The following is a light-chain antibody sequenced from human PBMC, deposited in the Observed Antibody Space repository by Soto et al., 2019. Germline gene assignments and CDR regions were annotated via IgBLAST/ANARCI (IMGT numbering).Light chain of an antibody. CDR2: GNS. CDR1: SSNIGARYD. CDR3: QSYDSSLSGVV. J-gene: IGLJ2*01. V-gene: IGLV1-40*01. Sequence: QPVLTQPPSVSGAPGQRVTISCTGSSSNIGARYDVHWFQQLPGTAPKLLIYGNSNRPSGVPDRFSGSRSGTSASLAITGLQAEGEADYYCQSYDSSLSGVVFGGGTKLTVL.